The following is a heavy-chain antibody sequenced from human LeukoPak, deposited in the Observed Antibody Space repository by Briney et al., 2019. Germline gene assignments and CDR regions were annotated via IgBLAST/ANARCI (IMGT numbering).Heavy chain of an antibody. V-gene: IGHV3-30*18. J-gene: IGHJ4*02. Sequence: GGSLRLSCAASGFTFSSYGMHWVRQAPGKGLEWVAVISYDGSNKYYADSVKGRFTISRDNSKNTLYLQMNSLRAEDTAVYYCAKAGGSGWGQGTLVTVSS. D-gene: IGHD6-19*01. CDR2: ISYDGSNK. CDR3: AKAGGSG. CDR1: GFTFSSYG.